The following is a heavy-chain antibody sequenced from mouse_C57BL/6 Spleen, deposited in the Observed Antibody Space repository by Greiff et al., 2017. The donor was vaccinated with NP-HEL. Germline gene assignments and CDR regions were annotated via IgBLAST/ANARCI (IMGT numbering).Heavy chain of an antibody. V-gene: IGHV1-55*01. CDR2: IYPGSGST. CDR3: ARGYCGSSSFLSWYFDV. Sequence: QVQLQQPGAELVKPGASVKMSCKASGYTFTSYWITWVKQRPGQGLEWIGDIYPGSGSTNYNEKFKSKATLTVDTSSSTAYMQLSSLTSEDSAVYYCARGYCGSSSFLSWYFDVWGTGTTVTVSS. D-gene: IGHD1-1*01. J-gene: IGHJ1*03. CDR1: GYTFTSYW.